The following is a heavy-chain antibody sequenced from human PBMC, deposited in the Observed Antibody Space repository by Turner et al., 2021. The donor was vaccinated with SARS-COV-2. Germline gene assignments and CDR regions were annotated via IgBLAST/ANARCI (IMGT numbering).Heavy chain of an antibody. J-gene: IGHJ3*02. D-gene: IGHD3-22*01. Sequence: QVQLVESGGGVVQPGRSLRLSCAASGFTFSSYGMHWVRQAPGKGLEWVVVMWYEGSKKYYADSVKGRFTISRDNPKNTLYLQMNSLRAEDTAVYYCARDHYYDSSGYTLDAFDIWGQGTMVTISS. CDR2: MWYEGSKK. CDR3: ARDHYYDSSGYTLDAFDI. CDR1: GFTFSSYG. V-gene: IGHV3-33*01.